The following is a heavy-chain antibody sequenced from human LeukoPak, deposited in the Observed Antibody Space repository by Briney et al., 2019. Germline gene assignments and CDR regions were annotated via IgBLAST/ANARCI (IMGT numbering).Heavy chain of an antibody. D-gene: IGHD3-10*01. Sequence: SETLSLTCTVSGGPISSSSYYWGWIRQPPGKGLEWIGSIYYSGSTYYNPSLKSRVTISVDTSKNQFSLKLSSVTAADTAVYYCARMVRGVYYFDYWGQGTLVTVSS. CDR1: GGPISSSSYY. CDR2: IYYSGST. V-gene: IGHV4-39*01. J-gene: IGHJ4*02. CDR3: ARMVRGVYYFDY.